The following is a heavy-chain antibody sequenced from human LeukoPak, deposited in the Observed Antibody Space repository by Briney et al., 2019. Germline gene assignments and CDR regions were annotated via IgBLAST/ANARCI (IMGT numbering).Heavy chain of an antibody. Sequence: GGSLRLSCAASGFTFRGYVLAWVRQAPGKGLEWVSDINGSATKTNYADSVKGRFTIARDNSKNILYLQMNDLRADDTAIYYCAKDVWALGDSRSDFDSWGQGTLVTVSS. CDR2: INGSATKT. CDR1: GFTFRGYV. V-gene: IGHV3-23*01. J-gene: IGHJ4*02. D-gene: IGHD2-21*01. CDR3: AKDVWALGDSRSDFDS.